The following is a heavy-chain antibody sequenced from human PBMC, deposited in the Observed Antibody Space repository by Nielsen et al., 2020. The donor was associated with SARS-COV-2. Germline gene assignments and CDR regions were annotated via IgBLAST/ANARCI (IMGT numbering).Heavy chain of an antibody. CDR2: INWNGGST. D-gene: IGHD4-17*01. J-gene: IGHJ4*02. CDR1: GFTFDDYG. Sequence: GESLKISCAASGFTFDDYGMSWVRQAPGKGLEWVSGINWNGGSTGYADSVKGRFTISRDNSKNTLYLQMNSLRAEDTAVYYCAKDTGPAVTVTSSDYWGQGTLVTVSS. V-gene: IGHV3-20*04. CDR3: AKDTGPAVTVTSSDY.